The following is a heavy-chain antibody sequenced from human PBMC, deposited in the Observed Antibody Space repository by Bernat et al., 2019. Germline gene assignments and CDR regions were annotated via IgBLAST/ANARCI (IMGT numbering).Heavy chain of an antibody. J-gene: IGHJ4*02. Sequence: EVQLVESGGGLVQPGGSLRLSCAASGFTFSSYWMHWVRRAAGKGLVWVSRINSDGSSTSYADDVKGRFTISRDNAKNTLFLQMNSLRAEDTAVYYCIGGAPFDYWGQGTLFTVSS. V-gene: IGHV3-74*01. CDR1: GFTFSSYW. CDR2: INSDGSST. CDR3: IGGAPFDY.